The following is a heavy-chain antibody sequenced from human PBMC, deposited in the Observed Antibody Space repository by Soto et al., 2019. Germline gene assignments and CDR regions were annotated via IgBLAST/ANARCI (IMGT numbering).Heavy chain of an antibody. D-gene: IGHD7-27*01. CDR3: AKEIVDWGSDN. CDR2: ISGSGGTT. V-gene: IGHV3-23*01. Sequence: GGSLRLSCAASGFTFRSYTMTWVRQAPGKGLEWVSSISGSGGTTYYPDSMKGRFTISRDNSQNTLYLQMNRLRAEDTAVYYCAKEIVDWGSDNWGQGTLVTVSS. CDR1: GFTFRSYT. J-gene: IGHJ4*02.